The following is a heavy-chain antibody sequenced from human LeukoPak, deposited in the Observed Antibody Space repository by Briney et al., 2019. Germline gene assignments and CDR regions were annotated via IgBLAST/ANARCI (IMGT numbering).Heavy chain of an antibody. D-gene: IGHD3-10*01. Sequence: GASVKVSCKASGYTFTSYGISWVRQAPGQGLEWMGWISAYNGNTNYAQKLQGRVTMTTDTSTSTAYMELRSLRSDDTAVYYCASGATYYYGSGRPDAFDIWGQGTMVTVSS. CDR1: GYTFTSYG. J-gene: IGHJ3*02. CDR3: ASGATYYYGSGRPDAFDI. CDR2: ISAYNGNT. V-gene: IGHV1-18*01.